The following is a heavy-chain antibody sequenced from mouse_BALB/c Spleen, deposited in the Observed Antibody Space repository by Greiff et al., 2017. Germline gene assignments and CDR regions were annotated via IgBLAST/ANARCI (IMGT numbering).Heavy chain of an antibody. CDR3: ARNGYGSSPYYAMDY. Sequence: VQLKESGPGLVQPSQSLSITCSVSGFSLTSYGVHWVRQSPGKGLEWLGVIWSGGSTDYNAAFISILSISKDNSKSQVFFKMNSLQANDTAIYYCARNGYGSSPYYAMDYWGQGTSVTVSS. CDR1: GFSLTSYG. D-gene: IGHD1-1*01. J-gene: IGHJ4*01. CDR2: IWSGGST. V-gene: IGHV2-2*02.